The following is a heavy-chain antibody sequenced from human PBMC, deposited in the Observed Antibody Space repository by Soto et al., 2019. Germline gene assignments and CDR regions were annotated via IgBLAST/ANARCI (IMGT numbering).Heavy chain of an antibody. Sequence: GGSLRLSCAASRFTFSSYAMHWVRQAPGKGLEWVAVISYDGSNKYYADSVKGRFTISRDNSKNTLYLQMNSLRAEDTAVYYCARDLDDSSGSQDYWGQGTLVTVFS. V-gene: IGHV3-30-3*01. CDR3: ARDLDDSSGSQDY. D-gene: IGHD3-22*01. CDR2: ISYDGSNK. J-gene: IGHJ4*02. CDR1: RFTFSSYA.